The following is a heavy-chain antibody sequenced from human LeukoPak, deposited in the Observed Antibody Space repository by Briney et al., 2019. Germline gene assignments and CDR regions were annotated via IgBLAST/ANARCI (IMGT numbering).Heavy chain of an antibody. V-gene: IGHV4-39*07. D-gene: IGHD5-12*01. CDR1: GSSISSSSYY. Sequence: SETLSLTCIVSGSSISSSSYYWGWIRQPPGKGLEWIGSIYYRGSTYYNPSLKSRVTISVDTSKNQFSLKLSSVTAADTAVYYCARGLQWLRLYYFDYWGQGTLVTVSS. J-gene: IGHJ4*02. CDR2: IYYRGST. CDR3: ARGLQWLRLYYFDY.